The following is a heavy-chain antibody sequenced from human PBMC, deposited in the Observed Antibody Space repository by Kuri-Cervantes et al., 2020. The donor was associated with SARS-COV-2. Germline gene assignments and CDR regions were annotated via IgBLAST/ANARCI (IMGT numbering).Heavy chain of an antibody. J-gene: IGHJ3*02. V-gene: IGHV3-23*01. D-gene: IGHD3-22*01. CDR2: ISGSGGRT. CDR3: AKTYYYDSRSDFDI. CDR1: GFTFSSYA. Sequence: GESLKISCAASGFTFSSYAMSWVRQAPGKGLEWVSAISGSGGRTYYADSVKGRFTISRDNSKNTLYLQMNSLRAEDTAVYYCAKTYYYDSRSDFDIWGQGTMVTVSS.